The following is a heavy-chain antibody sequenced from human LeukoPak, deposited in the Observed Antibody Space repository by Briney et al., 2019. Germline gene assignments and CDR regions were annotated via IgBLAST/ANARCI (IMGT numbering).Heavy chain of an antibody. V-gene: IGHV3-7*01. Sequence: GGPLRLSCAASGFIFSSFFLNWVRLTPGGEREGVACISLDGIETFYMDSVRGRFTISRDNTEKSLYLQMNSRRAEDTAVYCCVRDLGHSRHYFEYWGQGALVTVSS. CDR3: VRDLGHSRHYFEY. CDR1: GFIFSSFF. CDR2: ISLDGIET. J-gene: IGHJ4*02. D-gene: IGHD2-15*01.